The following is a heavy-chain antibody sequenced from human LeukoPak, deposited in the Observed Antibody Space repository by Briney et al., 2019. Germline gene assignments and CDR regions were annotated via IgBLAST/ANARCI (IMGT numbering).Heavy chain of an antibody. CDR1: GDAVINNHYY. J-gene: IGHJ4*02. D-gene: IGHD5-12*01. V-gene: IGHV4-39*07. CDR2: IFYSAALFSRGDT. Sequence: SETLSLTCNVSGDAVINNHYYWGWIRQSPGKGLEWIANIFYSAALFSRGDTYYNPSLKSRVTISVDTSKNQFSLKVRSVTAADTAVYYCASWRGYRGYDYGFDYWGQGTLVTVSS. CDR3: ASWRGYRGYDYGFDY.